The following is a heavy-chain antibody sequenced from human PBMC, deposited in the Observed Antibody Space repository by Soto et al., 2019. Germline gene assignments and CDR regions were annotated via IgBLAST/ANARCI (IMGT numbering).Heavy chain of an antibody. CDR3: AKDNSLHWFDP. Sequence: EVQLLESGGGLVQPGGSLRLACATSGFSFSTYAMTWVRQAPGKGLEWVSTFNGNGGGTYYADSVKGRFTISRDNSKNTLYLQMDSLGAEDTATYYCAKDNSLHWFDPWGQGTLVTVSS. J-gene: IGHJ5*02. CDR2: FNGNGGGT. V-gene: IGHV3-23*01. CDR1: GFSFSTYA. D-gene: IGHD2-15*01.